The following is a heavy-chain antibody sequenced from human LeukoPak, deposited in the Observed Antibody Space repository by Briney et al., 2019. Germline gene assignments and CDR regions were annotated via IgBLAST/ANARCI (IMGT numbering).Heavy chain of an antibody. D-gene: IGHD3-10*01. CDR1: GGSISSYY. V-gene: IGHV4-4*07. CDR2: IYTSGST. CDR3: ARSPTVWFGDFDY. Sequence: PSETLSLTCTVSGGSISSYYWSWIRQSPGKGLEWIGRIYTSGSTNYNPSLKSRVTMSVDTSKNQFSLKLSSVTAADTAVYYCARSPTVWFGDFDYWGQGTLVTVSS. J-gene: IGHJ4*02.